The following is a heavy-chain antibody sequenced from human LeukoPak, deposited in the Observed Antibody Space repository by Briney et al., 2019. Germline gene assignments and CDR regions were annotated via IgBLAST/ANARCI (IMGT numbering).Heavy chain of an antibody. Sequence: PSETLSLTCTVSGGSISSYYWSWIRQPPGKGLEWIGYIYYSGSTNYNPSLKSRVTISVDTSKNQFSLKLSSVTAADTAVYYCARVGGSDGTKRGVGTVDYWGQGTLVTVSS. CDR1: GGSISSYY. V-gene: IGHV4-59*01. D-gene: IGHD1/OR15-1a*01. J-gene: IGHJ4*02. CDR3: ARVGGSDGTKRGVGTVDY. CDR2: IYYSGST.